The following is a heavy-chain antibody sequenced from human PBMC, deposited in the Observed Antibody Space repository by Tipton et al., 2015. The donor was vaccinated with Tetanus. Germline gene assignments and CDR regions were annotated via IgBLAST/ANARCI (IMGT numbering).Heavy chain of an antibody. V-gene: IGHV4-39*01. Sequence: QLVQSGPEVKPSETLSLTCTVSGDSISSSSHYWGWIRQPPGKGLEWIGSISYSGFTYYNPSLKGRVTVSVDTSKSQFSLKVSSVTAADTAVYYCARPHYYDSSGYYYDQFFQHWGQGTLVAVSS. CDR2: ISYSGFT. D-gene: IGHD3-22*01. CDR3: ARPHYYDSSGYYYDQFFQH. J-gene: IGHJ1*01. CDR1: GDSISSSSHY.